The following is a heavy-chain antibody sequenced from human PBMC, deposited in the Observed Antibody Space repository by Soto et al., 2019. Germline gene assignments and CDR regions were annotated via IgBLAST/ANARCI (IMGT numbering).Heavy chain of an antibody. CDR3: ADPVPDPTHYYYYDMYV. J-gene: IGHJ6*02. V-gene: IGHV3-23*01. CDR1: GFTFSYYT. CDR2: ISNRGDTI. D-gene: IGHD2-2*01. Sequence: EVQLLESGGGLVQPGGSLRLSCVASGFTFSYYTMRWVRQAPGKGLEWVTGISNRGDTIYYADSVKGGFTISRDNFKNTLYLQMNSLRADATGVYYCADPVPDPTHYYYYDMYVWGQGTTVTVS.